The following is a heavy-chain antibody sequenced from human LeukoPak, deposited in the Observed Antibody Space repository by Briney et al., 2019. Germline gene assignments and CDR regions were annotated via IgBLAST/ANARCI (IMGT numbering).Heavy chain of an antibody. CDR1: GFTFSSYA. CDR2: ISGSGGST. CDR3: AEAGYSSGYYLYYFGY. J-gene: IGHJ4*02. Sequence: GGSLRLSCAASGFTFSSYAMSWVRQAPGKGLEWVSAISGSGGSTHYADSVKGRFTISRDNSKNTLYLQMNSLRAEDTAVYYCAEAGYSSGYYLYYFGYWGQGTLVTVSS. D-gene: IGHD3-22*01. V-gene: IGHV3-23*01.